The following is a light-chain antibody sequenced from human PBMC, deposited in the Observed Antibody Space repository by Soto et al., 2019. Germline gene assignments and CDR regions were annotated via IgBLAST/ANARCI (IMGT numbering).Light chain of an antibody. J-gene: IGKJ4*01. V-gene: IGKV1-39*01. CDR1: QSISSY. CDR3: QQSYSTPFT. Sequence: DIQMTQSPSSLSASVGDRVTITCRASQSISSYLNWYQQKPGKAPKLLIYAASSLQSRVPSRFSGSGSGTDFTLTISSLRPEDFATYYCQQSYSTPFTFGGGTKVEIK. CDR2: AAS.